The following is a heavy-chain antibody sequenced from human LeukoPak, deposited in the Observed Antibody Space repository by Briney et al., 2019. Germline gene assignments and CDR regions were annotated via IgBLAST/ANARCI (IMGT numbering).Heavy chain of an antibody. J-gene: IGHJ4*02. CDR2: INPNSGGT. D-gene: IGHD2-2*01. Sequence: ASVKVSCKASGYTFTGYYMHWVRQAPGQGLEWMGWINPNSGGTNYAQKFQGRVTMTRDTSIGTAYMELSRLRSDDTAVYYCARGEGIVVVPAASYWGQGTLVTVSS. CDR3: ARGEGIVVVPAASY. V-gene: IGHV1-2*02. CDR1: GYTFTGYY.